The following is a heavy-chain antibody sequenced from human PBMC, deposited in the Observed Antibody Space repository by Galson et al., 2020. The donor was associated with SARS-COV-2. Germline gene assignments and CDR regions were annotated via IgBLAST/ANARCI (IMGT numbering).Heavy chain of an antibody. CDR2: IWNDGSKT. CDR1: GFTFSTYA. J-gene: IGHJ6*02. CDR3: ARDPYGCRNSWCCVDSYFGMYV. V-gene: IGHV3-33*01. D-gene: IGHD6-13*01. Sequence: TGGSLRLSCAASGFTFSTYAMHWVRQAPGKGLEWVAVIWNDGSKTYYGDSVKGRFTISRDNSKNTLSLQMNSLRAEDTAVYYCARDPYGCRNSWCCVDSYFGMYVWGQGPTVTVSS.